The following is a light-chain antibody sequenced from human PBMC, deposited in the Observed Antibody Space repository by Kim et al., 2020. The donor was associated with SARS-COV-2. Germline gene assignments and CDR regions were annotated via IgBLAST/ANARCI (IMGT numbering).Light chain of an antibody. J-gene: IGLJ2*01. Sequence: SGSPEQTASITCAGDKLGDKYACWYQQRPGQSPVLVIYQDSKRPSGIPERFSGSNSGNTATLTISGTQAMDEADYYCQAWDSSIVVFGGGTQLTVL. V-gene: IGLV3-1*01. CDR1: KLGDKY. CDR3: QAWDSSIVV. CDR2: QDS.